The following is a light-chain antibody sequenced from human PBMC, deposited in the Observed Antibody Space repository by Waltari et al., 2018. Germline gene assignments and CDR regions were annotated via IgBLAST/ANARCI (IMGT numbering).Light chain of an antibody. V-gene: IGLV1-44*01. CDR3: AAWDGSLDGPV. Sequence: QSALTQPPSASGTPGQRVTISCSGSSSNIGSNTVNWYQQLPGTAPKLLRYSNDQGPAGVPDRFAGSKSGTSASLAINGLQSEDEADYYCAAWDGSLDGPVFGGGTKVTVL. CDR2: SND. CDR1: SSNIGSNT. J-gene: IGLJ3*02.